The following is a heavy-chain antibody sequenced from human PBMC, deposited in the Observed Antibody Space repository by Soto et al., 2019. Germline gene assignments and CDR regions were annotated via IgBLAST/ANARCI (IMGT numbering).Heavy chain of an antibody. J-gene: IGHJ6*02. CDR1: GGSVSSGNYY. CDR3: SFGEESRYYYYGMDV. CDR2: FYYTGSI. Sequence: SETLSLTCTVSGGSVSSGNYYWSWIRQPPGKGLEWIGYFYYTGSINYNPSLKSRVTISIDASKNQFSLRLTSVTAADTAVYYCSFGEESRYYYYGMDVWGQGTTVTVSS. D-gene: IGHD3-10*01. V-gene: IGHV4-61*01.